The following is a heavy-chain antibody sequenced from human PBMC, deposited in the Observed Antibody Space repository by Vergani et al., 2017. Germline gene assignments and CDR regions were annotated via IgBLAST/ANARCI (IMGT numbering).Heavy chain of an antibody. J-gene: IGHJ3*02. Sequence: QAQLQESGPRLVKPSQTLSLTCSFSGGSLDIHSPTWGWIRQPAGEGLEWIGLIDVKGNSNFSPSLESLVTMSADSSRGRFSLNLRSVTTSDTAVYYCVRVLHTSYILGAFDIWGQGIKVTVSS. D-gene: IGHD2-21*01. CDR1: GGSLDIHSPT. V-gene: IGHV4-61*02. CDR2: IDVKGNS. CDR3: VRVLHTSYILGAFDI.